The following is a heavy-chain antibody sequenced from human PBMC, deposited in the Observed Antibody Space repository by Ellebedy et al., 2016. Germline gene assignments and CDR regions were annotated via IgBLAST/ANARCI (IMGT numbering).Heavy chain of an antibody. J-gene: IGHJ6*02. D-gene: IGHD2-21*02. CDR3: ARDGFLVTIYGLDV. Sequence: GGSLRLSXVASGFSLRNYGMHWVRQAPGKGLEWVAIIWYDGSKEYYVDSVKGRFTVSRDDSKNTVYLQMSSLRAEDTAMYYCARDGFLVTIYGLDVWGQGTTVTVSS. V-gene: IGHV3-33*01. CDR2: IWYDGSKE. CDR1: GFSLRNYG.